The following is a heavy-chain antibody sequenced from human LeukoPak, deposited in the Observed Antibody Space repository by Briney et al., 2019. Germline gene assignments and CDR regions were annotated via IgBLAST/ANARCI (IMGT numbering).Heavy chain of an antibody. J-gene: IGHJ4*02. V-gene: IGHV3-23*01. CDR3: AKATSVVTLFDY. CDR2: ISGSGGNT. CDR1: GFTFSSHA. Sequence: GGSLRLSCVASGFTFSSHAMDWVRQAPGKGLEWVSAISGSGGNTYYADSVKGRFTISRDHSKTSLFLQMNSLRVDDTAVYYCAKATSVVTLFDYWGQGTLVTVSS. D-gene: IGHD4-23*01.